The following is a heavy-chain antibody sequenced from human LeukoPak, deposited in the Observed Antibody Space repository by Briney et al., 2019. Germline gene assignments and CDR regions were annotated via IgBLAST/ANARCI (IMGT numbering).Heavy chain of an antibody. CDR3: ARSLRDAFDI. V-gene: IGHV3-21*06. Sequence: SGGSLRLSRAASGFTFSSYTMNWVRQAPGKGLEWVSSLSGTGRYIYYADLMKGRFTISRDNAKNSLYLQMNSLRAEDTAVYYCARSLRDAFDIWGQGTMVTVSS. CDR1: GFTFSSYT. J-gene: IGHJ3*02. CDR2: LSGTGRYI.